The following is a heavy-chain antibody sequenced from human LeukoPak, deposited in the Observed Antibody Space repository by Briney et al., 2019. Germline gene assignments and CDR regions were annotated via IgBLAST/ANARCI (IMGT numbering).Heavy chain of an antibody. J-gene: IGHJ4*02. CDR3: ARASTTVPNLLDH. CDR2: INGDGSST. CDR1: GFTFSTYC. D-gene: IGHD4-17*01. Sequence: GGSLRLSCAASGFTFSTYCMHWVRQAPGKGLVWVARINGDGSSTIYADSVKGRFTISGDNSKNTLYLQTSSLRAEDTAVYNCARASTTVPNLLDHWGRGSLVTVYS. V-gene: IGHV3-74*01.